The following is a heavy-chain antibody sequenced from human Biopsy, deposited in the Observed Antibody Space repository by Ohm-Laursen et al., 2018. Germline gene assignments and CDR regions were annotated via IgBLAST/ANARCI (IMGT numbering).Heavy chain of an antibody. J-gene: IGHJ4*02. CDR2: INTYSGNT. CDR1: GYTFTTYG. CDR3: ARDYYPYVDYLKDVPLCDS. D-gene: IGHD4-17*01. V-gene: IGHV1-18*01. Sequence: GASVTVSCKASGYTFTTYGISWVRQAPGQGLEWMGWINTYSGNTNYGKKFHDRVIMTSDTSTSTAYLEHRSLRSDDTAVYYCARDYYPYVDYLKDVPLCDSWGQGTLVTVSS.